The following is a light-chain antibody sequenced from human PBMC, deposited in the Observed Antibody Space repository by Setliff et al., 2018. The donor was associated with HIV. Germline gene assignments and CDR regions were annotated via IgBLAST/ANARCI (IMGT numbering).Light chain of an antibody. J-gene: IGLJ1*01. CDR2: DVS. CDR1: SSDVGGYDF. CDR3: ASSRSPATDV. Sequence: QSALAQPASVSGSPGQSITISCIGTSSDVGGYDFASWYQQRPGKAPKLIIFDVSERPSGVSHRFSASKSGNTASLTISGLQTDDEANYFCASSRSPATDVFGIWTNVTVL. V-gene: IGLV2-14*03.